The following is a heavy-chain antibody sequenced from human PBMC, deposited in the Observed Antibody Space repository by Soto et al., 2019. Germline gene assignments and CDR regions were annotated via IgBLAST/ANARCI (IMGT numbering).Heavy chain of an antibody. CDR3: AKDGGPGDDYGDYGPTTFDS. CDR1: GFTFSSYG. Sequence: ESGGGVVQPGRSLRLSCAASGFTFSSYGMHWVRQAPGKGLEWVAVISYDGRNKYYADSVKGRFTISTDNSTNTLYLQMNSLRAEDTAVYYCAKDGGPGDDYGDYGPTTFDSWGQGSLVTVSS. CDR2: ISYDGRNK. D-gene: IGHD4-17*01. V-gene: IGHV3-30*18. J-gene: IGHJ4*02.